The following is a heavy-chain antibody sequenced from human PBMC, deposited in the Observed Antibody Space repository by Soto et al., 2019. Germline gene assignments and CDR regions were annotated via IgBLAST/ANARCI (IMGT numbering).Heavy chain of an antibody. D-gene: IGHD6-13*01. CDR1: GFTLSSEV. CDR2: IWYDGSNK. V-gene: IGHV3-33*08. Sequence: PGGSLRLSCAASGFTLSSEVMPWVRQAPGKGLEWVAVIWYDGSNKYYADSVKGRFTISRDNSKNTLYLQMNSLRAEDTAVYYCASFGWQLVRLAFNGMDVWGQGTTVTVSS. J-gene: IGHJ6*02. CDR3: ASFGWQLVRLAFNGMDV.